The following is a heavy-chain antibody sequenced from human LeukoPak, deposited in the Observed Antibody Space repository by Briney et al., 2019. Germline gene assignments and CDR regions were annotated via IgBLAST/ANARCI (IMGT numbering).Heavy chain of an antibody. Sequence: GGSLRLSCAAPGFTFSSYEMNWVRQAPGKGLEWVSYISSSGSTIYYADSVKGRFTISRDNAKNSLYLQMNSLRAEDTAVYYCAREAPLYYYDSSGYYFDYWGQGTLVTVSS. V-gene: IGHV3-48*03. D-gene: IGHD3-22*01. J-gene: IGHJ4*02. CDR3: AREAPLYYYDSSGYYFDY. CDR2: ISSSGSTI. CDR1: GFTFSSYE.